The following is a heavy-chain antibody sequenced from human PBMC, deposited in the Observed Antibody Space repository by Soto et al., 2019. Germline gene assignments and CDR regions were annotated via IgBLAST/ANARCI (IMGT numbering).Heavy chain of an antibody. CDR1: GYTFTSYD. CDR3: ATFTVVREVTTNWFDP. CDR2: INPSGGST. J-gene: IGHJ5*02. V-gene: IGHV1-46*01. D-gene: IGHD3-10*01. Sequence: ASVKVSCKTSGYTFTSYDIHWLRQAPGQGLEWMGIINPSGGSTTTAQKFQGRVIMTRDTSTSTVYMELSSLRSEDTAVYYCATFTVVREVTTNWFDPWGQGTLVTVSS.